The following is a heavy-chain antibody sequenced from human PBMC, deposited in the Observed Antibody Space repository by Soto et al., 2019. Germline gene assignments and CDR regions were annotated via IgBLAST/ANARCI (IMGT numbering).Heavy chain of an antibody. CDR3: AKARGYCSGGSCYNERYFDY. D-gene: IGHD2-15*01. Sequence: GGSLRLSCAASGFTFSSYAMSWVRQAPGKGLEWVSAISGSGGSTYYADSVKGRFTISRDNSKNTLYLQMNSLRAEDTAVYYCAKARGYCSGGSCYNERYFDYWGQGTLVTVSS. CDR2: ISGSGGST. CDR1: GFTFSSYA. J-gene: IGHJ4*02. V-gene: IGHV3-23*01.